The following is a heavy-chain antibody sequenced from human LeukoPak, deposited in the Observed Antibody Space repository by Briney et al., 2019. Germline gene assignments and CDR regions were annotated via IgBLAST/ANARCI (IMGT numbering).Heavy chain of an antibody. CDR1: GFTFSSYG. Sequence: GSLRLSCAASGFTFSSYGMHRVRQAPGKGLEWVAVISYDGSNKYHADSVKGRFTISRDNSKNTLYLQMNSLRAEDTAVYYCAKDHGAHYYYYGMDVWGQGTTVTVSS. D-gene: IGHD4-17*01. CDR3: AKDHGAHYYYYGMDV. J-gene: IGHJ6*02. CDR2: ISYDGSNK. V-gene: IGHV3-30*18.